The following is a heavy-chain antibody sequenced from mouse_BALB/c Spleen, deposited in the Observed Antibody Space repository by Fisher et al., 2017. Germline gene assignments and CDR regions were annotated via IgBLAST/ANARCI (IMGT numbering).Heavy chain of an antibody. D-gene: IGHD2-2*01. Sequence: RFTISRDNAKNTLYLQMSSLKSEDTAMYYCTRDLVSYYAMDYWGQGTSVTVSS. CDR3: TRDLVSYYAMDY. V-gene: IGHV5-6-4*01. J-gene: IGHJ4*01.